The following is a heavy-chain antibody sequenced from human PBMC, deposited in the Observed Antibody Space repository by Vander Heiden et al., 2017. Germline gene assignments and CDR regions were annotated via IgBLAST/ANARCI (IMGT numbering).Heavy chain of an antibody. V-gene: IGHV1-24*01. CDR3: VRGGTYYGVDAFDI. CDR2: LAPEHDKT. J-gene: IGHJ3*02. D-gene: IGHD1-26*01. CDR1: GYILSDLS. Sequence: QVQLIQSGAEVQMPRASVNVSCTVSGYILSDLSIHWVRQAPGKGLEWMGGLAPEHDKTVYAQRLQGRVTRTEDPSTDKASMELRSLRSDDTAVYYCVRGGTYYGVDAFDIWGQGTVVTVSS.